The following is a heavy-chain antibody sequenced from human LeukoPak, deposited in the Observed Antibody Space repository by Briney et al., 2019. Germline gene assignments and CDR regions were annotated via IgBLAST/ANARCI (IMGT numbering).Heavy chain of an antibody. Sequence: SGESLKISCKGSGYSFTSYWIGWVRQMPGKGLEWMGIIYPGDSDTRYSPSFQGQVTISADKSISTAYLQWSSLKASDTAMYYCASSDFNYYDSSGYSWLGNAFDIWGQGTMVTVSS. CDR2: IYPGDSDT. J-gene: IGHJ3*02. CDR1: GYSFTSYW. CDR3: ASSDFNYYDSSGYSWLGNAFDI. D-gene: IGHD3-22*01. V-gene: IGHV5-51*01.